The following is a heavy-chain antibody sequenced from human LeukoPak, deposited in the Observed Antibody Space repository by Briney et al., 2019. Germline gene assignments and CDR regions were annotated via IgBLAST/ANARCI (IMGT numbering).Heavy chain of an antibody. D-gene: IGHD6-19*01. CDR2: ISSSSSYI. V-gene: IGHV3-21*01. J-gene: IGHJ5*02. CDR3: ARAHSSGWYCFDP. Sequence: PGGSLRLSRAASGFTFSSYSMNWVRQAPGKGLEWVSSISSSSSYIYYADSVKGRFTISRDNAKNSLYLQMNSLRAEDTAVYYCARAHSSGWYCFDPWGQGTLVTVSS. CDR1: GFTFSSYS.